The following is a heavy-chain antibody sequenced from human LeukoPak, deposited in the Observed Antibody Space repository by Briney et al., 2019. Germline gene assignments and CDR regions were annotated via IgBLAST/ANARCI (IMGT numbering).Heavy chain of an antibody. Sequence: PGGSLRLSCAASGFTFSTYVMTWVRQAPGKGLEWVSAISASGGSTYYADSVKGRFTISRDNSKNTLYLQMNSLRAEDTAVYYCARSELLSYFDYWGQGTLVTVSS. D-gene: IGHD1-26*01. J-gene: IGHJ4*02. CDR1: GFTFSTYV. V-gene: IGHV3-23*01. CDR3: ARSELLSYFDY. CDR2: ISASGGST.